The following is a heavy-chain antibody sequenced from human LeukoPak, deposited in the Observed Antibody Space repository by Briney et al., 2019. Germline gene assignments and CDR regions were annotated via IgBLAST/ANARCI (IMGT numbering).Heavy chain of an antibody. CDR2: TSAYNDKT. CDR1: GYAFTTYG. Sequence: GASVKVSCKASGYAFTTYGISWVRQAPGQGLEWMGWTSAYNDKTKYAQKLEGRVTMTTDTSTSTAYMEMRSLRPDDTAVYYCARGTYFDYWGQGTLVTVSS. V-gene: IGHV1-18*01. CDR3: ARGTYFDY. D-gene: IGHD1-1*01. J-gene: IGHJ4*02.